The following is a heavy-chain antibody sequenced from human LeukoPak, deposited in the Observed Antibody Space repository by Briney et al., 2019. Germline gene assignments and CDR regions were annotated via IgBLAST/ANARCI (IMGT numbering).Heavy chain of an antibody. V-gene: IGHV3-48*03. J-gene: IGHJ4*02. Sequence: GGSLRLSCAASGFTFSNYEMNWVRQAPGKGLEWVSYISGSGSTTYYADSVQGRFTISRDNAKNSLYLEMNSLKTEDTAVYYCATVQAGSNYEPFDYWGQGTLVTVSS. CDR3: ATVQAGSNYEPFDY. CDR1: GFTFSNYE. D-gene: IGHD1-26*01. CDR2: ISGSGSTT.